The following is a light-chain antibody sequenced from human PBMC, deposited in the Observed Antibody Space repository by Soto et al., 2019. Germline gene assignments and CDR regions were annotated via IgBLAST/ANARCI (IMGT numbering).Light chain of an antibody. CDR1: DSDVGGYNY. J-gene: IGLJ2*01. V-gene: IGLV2-14*01. Sequence: QSVLTQPASVSGSPGQSITISCTGTDSDVGGYNYVSWYQQHPGKAPKLMIYGVYNRPSGVSNRFSGSKSGDTASLTISGLQAEDEADYYCSSFTNNNTPHVVFGGGTKVTVL. CDR3: SSFTNNNTPHVV. CDR2: GVY.